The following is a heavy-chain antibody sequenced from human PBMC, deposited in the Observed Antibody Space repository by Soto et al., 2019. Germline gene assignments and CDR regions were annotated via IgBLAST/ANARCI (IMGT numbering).Heavy chain of an antibody. CDR2: ISGSGGST. CDR3: VPAAIRGYYYYYGMDV. D-gene: IGHD2-2*02. J-gene: IGHJ6*02. V-gene: IGHV3-23*01. Sequence: GGSLRLSCAASGFTFSSYSMSWVRQAPGKGLEWVSAISGSGGSTYYADSVKGRFTISRDNSKNTLYLQMNSLRAEDTAVYYSVPAAIRGYYYYYGMDVWGQGTTVTVSS. CDR1: GFTFSSYS.